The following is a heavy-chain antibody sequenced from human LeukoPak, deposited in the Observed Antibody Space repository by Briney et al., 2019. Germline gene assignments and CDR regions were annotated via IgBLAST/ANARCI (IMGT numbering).Heavy chain of an antibody. Sequence: GGSLRLSCAASGFTFSSYWMSWVRQAPGKGLEWVANIKQDGSEKYYVDSVKGRFTISRDNAKNSLYLQMNSLRAEDTAVYYFARDPGRWLQFSHFDYWGQGALVTVSS. J-gene: IGHJ4*02. CDR3: ARDPGRWLQFSHFDY. V-gene: IGHV3-7*01. CDR2: IKQDGSEK. CDR1: GFTFSSYW. D-gene: IGHD5-24*01.